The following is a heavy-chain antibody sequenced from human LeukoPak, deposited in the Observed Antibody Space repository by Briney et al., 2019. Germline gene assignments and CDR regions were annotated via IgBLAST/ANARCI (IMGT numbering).Heavy chain of an antibody. D-gene: IGHD2-15*01. CDR3: AREDYCSGGSCYSGYFQH. CDR2: NT. J-gene: IGHJ1*01. CDR1: GGSISTGVYY. Sequence: PETLSLTCTASGGSISTGVYYWSWIRQHPGKGLEWIGYNTNYNPSLKSRVTISVDTSKNQFSLKLGSVTAADTAVYYCAREDYCSGGSCYSGYFQHWGQGTLVTVSS. V-gene: IGHV4-61*08.